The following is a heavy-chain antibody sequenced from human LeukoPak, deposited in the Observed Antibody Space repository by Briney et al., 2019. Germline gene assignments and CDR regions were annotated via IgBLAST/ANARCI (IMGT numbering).Heavy chain of an antibody. CDR2: INHSGST. D-gene: IGHD4-17*01. V-gene: IGHV4-34*01. CDR1: GGSISSYY. J-gene: IGHJ5*02. CDR3: ARGRLSHTVTRNNWFDP. Sequence: SETLSLTCTVSGGSISSYYWSWIRQPPGKGLEWIGEINHSGSTNYNPSLKSRVTISVDTSKNQFSLKLSSVTAADTAVYYCARGRLSHTVTRNNWFDPWGQGTLVTVSS.